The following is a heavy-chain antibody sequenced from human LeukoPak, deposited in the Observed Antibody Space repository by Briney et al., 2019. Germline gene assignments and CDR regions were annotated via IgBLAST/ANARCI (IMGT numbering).Heavy chain of an antibody. V-gene: IGHV4-38-2*01. CDR3: ARAATVTGTTNVDY. J-gene: IGHJ4*02. Sequence: SETLSLTCAVSGYSISSGYYWGWIRQPPGKGLEWIGSIYHSGSTYYNPSLKSPVTISVDTSKNQFSLKLSSVTAADTAVYYCARAATVTGTTNVDYWGQGTLVTVSS. D-gene: IGHD1-20*01. CDR2: IYHSGST. CDR1: GYSISSGYY.